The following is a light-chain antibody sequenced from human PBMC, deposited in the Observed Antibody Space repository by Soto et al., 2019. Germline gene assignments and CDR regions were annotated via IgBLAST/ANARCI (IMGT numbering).Light chain of an antibody. CDR1: QSIGRN. Sequence: DIQMTQSPASLSASVGDRVTISCRASQSIGRNLNWYQQKPGKAPKLLIFTSSSLQSGVPSRFSGSGSGTDFIFTISNLQPEDFATYFCQQSYSTPPTFGRGTKVEIK. CDR3: QQSYSTPPT. V-gene: IGKV1-39*01. J-gene: IGKJ4*02. CDR2: TSS.